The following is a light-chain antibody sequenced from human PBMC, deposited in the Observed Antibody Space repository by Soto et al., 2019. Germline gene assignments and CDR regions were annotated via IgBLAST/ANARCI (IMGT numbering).Light chain of an antibody. J-gene: IGKJ5*01. CDR1: QSISSY. Sequence: DIQMTQSPSSLSASVGDRVTITCRASQSISSYLNWYQPKPGKAPKLLIYAASSLQSGVPSRFSGSGSGTDFTLTISSLQPEDFATYYCQQSYSTRITFGQGTRLEIK. V-gene: IGKV1-39*01. CDR3: QQSYSTRIT. CDR2: AAS.